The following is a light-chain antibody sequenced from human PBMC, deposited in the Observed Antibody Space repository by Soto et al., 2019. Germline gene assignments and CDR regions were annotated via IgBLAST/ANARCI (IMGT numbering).Light chain of an antibody. J-gene: IGKJ1*01. CDR1: QSISNN. V-gene: IGKV3-15*01. CDR2: SAF. Sequence: IVLTQSPATLSLSPGERATLSCRASQSISNNLAWYQQKPGQAPRLVIYSAFTRATGIPARFSGSGSGTEFTLTISSRQSEDFAVYYCQQYNKWSPWTFGHGTKVDIK. CDR3: QQYNKWSPWT.